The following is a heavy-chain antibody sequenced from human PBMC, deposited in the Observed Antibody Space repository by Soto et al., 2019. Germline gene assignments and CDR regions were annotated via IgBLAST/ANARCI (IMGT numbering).Heavy chain of an antibody. D-gene: IGHD3-10*01. CDR2: IYYSGST. CDR1: GGSISSSSYY. Sequence: LSLTCTVSGGSISSSSYYWGWIRQPPGKGLEWIGSIYYSGSTYYNPSLKSRVTISVDTSKNQFSLKLSSVTAADTAVYYCATLGGYSGYWGQGTLVTVSS. CDR3: ATLGGYSGY. J-gene: IGHJ4*02. V-gene: IGHV4-39*01.